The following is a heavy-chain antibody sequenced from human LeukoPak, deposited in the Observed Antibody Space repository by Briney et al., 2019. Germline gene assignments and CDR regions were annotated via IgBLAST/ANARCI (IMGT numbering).Heavy chain of an antibody. J-gene: IGHJ5*02. D-gene: IGHD3-22*01. CDR1: GYSFPSYW. V-gene: IGHV5-10-1*01. CDR3: ARQPPGVYDTTQNWFDP. CDR2: IAPSDSHT. Sequence: GESLKISCKVSGYSFPSYWITWVHQMPGKGLEWMGRIAPSDSHTNYSPSFEGHVTISVDKSISTAYLQWSSLKASDTAMYYCARQPPGVYDTTQNWFDPWGQGTLVTVSS.